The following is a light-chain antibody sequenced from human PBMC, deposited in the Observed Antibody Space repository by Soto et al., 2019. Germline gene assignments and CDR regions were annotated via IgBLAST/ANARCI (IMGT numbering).Light chain of an antibody. J-gene: IGKJ1*01. V-gene: IGKV1-39*01. CDR3: QQSYSTPRT. Sequence: DIQMTQSPSSLSASVGDSATITCRASQSISTYLNWYQQKPGKAPELLIYAASSLQSGVPSRFSGSGSGTDFTLTISGLQPEDVATYHCQQSYSTPRTFGQGTKVEVK. CDR2: AAS. CDR1: QSISTY.